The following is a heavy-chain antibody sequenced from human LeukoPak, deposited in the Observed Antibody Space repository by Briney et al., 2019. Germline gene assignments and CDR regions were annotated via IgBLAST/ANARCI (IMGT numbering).Heavy chain of an antibody. V-gene: IGHV3-33*06. CDR2: IWYDGSNK. J-gene: IGHJ4*02. CDR3: AKGPRGSYLDY. CDR1: GFAFSSYG. D-gene: IGHD1-26*01. Sequence: GRSLRLSCAASGFAFSSYGMLWVRQAPGKGLEWVAVIWYDGSNKYYADSVKGRFTISRDNSKNTLYLQMNSLRAEDTAVYYCAKGPRGSYLDYWGQGTLVTVSS.